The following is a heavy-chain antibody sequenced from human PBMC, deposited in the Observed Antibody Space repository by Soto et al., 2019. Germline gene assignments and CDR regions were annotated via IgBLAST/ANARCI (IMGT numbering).Heavy chain of an antibody. V-gene: IGHV1-69*01. CDR3: ARATGCTNGVCYRNYYYGMDV. J-gene: IGHJ6*02. CDR1: GGTFSSYA. Sequence: QVQLVQSGAEVKKPGSSVKVSCKASGGTFSSYAISWVRQAAGQGLEWMGGIIPIFGTANYAQKFQGRVTITADESTSTAYMELSSLRSEDTAVYYCARATGCTNGVCYRNYYYGMDVWGQGTTVTVSS. D-gene: IGHD2-8*01. CDR2: IIPIFGTA.